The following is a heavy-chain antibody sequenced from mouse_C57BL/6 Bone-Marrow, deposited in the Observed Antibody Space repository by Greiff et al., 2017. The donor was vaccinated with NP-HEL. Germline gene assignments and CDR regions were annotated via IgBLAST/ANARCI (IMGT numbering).Heavy chain of an antibody. D-gene: IGHD1-1*01. V-gene: IGHV1-19*01. CDR2: INPCNGGT. CDR1: GYTFTDYD. J-gene: IGHJ3*01. CDR3: AKVRSSWFAY. Sequence: EVQLQQSGPVLVKPGASVKMSCKASGYTFTDYDMNWVKQSPGKSLEWIGVINPCNGGTSYNQKLKGTATLTAAKSSSTAYMELNSLTSEDSAVXYCAKVRSSWFAYWGQGTLVTVSA.